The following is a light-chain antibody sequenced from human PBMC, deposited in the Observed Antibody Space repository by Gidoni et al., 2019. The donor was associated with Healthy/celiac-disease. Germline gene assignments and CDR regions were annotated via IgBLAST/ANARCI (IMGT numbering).Light chain of an antibody. CDR3: SSYTSSSTPLVV. J-gene: IGLJ2*01. V-gene: IGLV2-14*01. Sequence: QSALTQPASVSGSPGQSFTISCTGTSSDVGGYNYVSWYQQHPGKAPKLMIYEVSNRPSGVSNRFSGSKSGNTASLTISGLQAEDEADYYCSSYTSSSTPLVVFGGGTKLTVL. CDR1: SSDVGGYNY. CDR2: EVS.